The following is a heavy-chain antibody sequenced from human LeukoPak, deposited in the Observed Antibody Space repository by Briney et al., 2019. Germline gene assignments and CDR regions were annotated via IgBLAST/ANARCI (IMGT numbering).Heavy chain of an antibody. CDR1: GYTFTSYY. D-gene: IGHD6-19*01. Sequence: EASVTVSCKASGYTFTSYYMHWVRQAPGQGLEWMGIINPSGGSTSYAQKFQGRVTMTRDTSTSTVYMELSSLRSEDTAVYYCARAHRSGWPPGYFDYWGQGTLVTVSS. J-gene: IGHJ4*02. CDR2: INPSGGST. V-gene: IGHV1-46*01. CDR3: ARAHRSGWPPGYFDY.